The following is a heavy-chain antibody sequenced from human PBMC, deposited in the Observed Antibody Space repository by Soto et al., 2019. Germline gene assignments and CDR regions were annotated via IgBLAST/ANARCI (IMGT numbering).Heavy chain of an antibody. J-gene: IGHJ4*02. CDR2: IYYSGST. D-gene: IGHD6-19*01. CDR3: ARGVIAVAGYHFDF. CDR1: GGSISSGGYY. Sequence: QVQLQEAGPGLVKPTQTLSLTCTVSGGSISSGGYYWSWIRQHPGRGLEWIGYIYYSGSTYYNPSLKSRVTISVDTSTNQFSLKLSSVTAADTAVYYCARGVIAVAGYHFDFWGQGALVTVSS. V-gene: IGHV4-31*03.